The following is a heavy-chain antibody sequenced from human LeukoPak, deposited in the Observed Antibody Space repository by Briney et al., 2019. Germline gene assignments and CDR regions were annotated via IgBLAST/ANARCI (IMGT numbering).Heavy chain of an antibody. CDR1: GFTFSSYE. Sequence: PGGSLRLSCAASGFTFSSYEMNWVRQAPGKGLEWVSYISSSGSTIYYADSVKGRFTISRDNAKNSLYLQMNSLRAEDTAVYYCASGDILTGTLDYWGQGTLVTASS. CDR2: ISSSGSTI. V-gene: IGHV3-48*03. CDR3: ASGDILTGTLDY. J-gene: IGHJ4*02. D-gene: IGHD3-9*01.